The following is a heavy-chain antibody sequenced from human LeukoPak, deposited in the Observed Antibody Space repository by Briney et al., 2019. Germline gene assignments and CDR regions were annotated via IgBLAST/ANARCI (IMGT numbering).Heavy chain of an antibody. CDR2: INHSGST. CDR3: ARSWGTGYSSSWYPTTGYFDY. CDR1: GGSFSGYY. J-gene: IGHJ4*02. D-gene: IGHD6-13*01. V-gene: IGHV4-34*01. Sequence: SETLSLTCAVYGGSFSGYYWSWIRQPPGKGLEWIGEINHSGSTYYNPSLKSRVTISVDTSKNQFSLKLSSVTAADTAVYYCARSWGTGYSSSWYPTTGYFDYWGQGTLVTVSS.